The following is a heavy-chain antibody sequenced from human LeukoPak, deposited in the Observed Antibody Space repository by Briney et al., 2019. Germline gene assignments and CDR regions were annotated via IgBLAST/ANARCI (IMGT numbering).Heavy chain of an antibody. V-gene: IGHV4-39*07. CDR3: ARVPSVDVRGYYFDY. D-gene: IGHD5-12*01. CDR1: GXXISSSSYY. CDR2: INHSGST. Sequence: SETLSLTCTVSGXXISSSSYYWGWIRQXXXXXXXWIGEINHSGSTNYNPSLKSRVTISVDTSKNQFSLKLSSVTAADTAVYYCARVPSVDVRGYYFDYWGQGTLVTVSS. J-gene: IGHJ4*02.